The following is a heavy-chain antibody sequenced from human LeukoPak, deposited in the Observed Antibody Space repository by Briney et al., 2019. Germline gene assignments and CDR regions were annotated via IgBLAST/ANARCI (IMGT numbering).Heavy chain of an antibody. CDR3: ARRGNYYGDSMDY. J-gene: IGHJ4*02. D-gene: IGHD4-17*01. V-gene: IGHV3-64*01. Sequence: GGSLRLSCAASGFTFSSYAMHWVRQAPGKGLEYVSAISSNGGSTYYANSVKGRFTISRDNSKNTLYLQMGSLRTEDKAVYYCARRGNYYGDSMDYWGQGTLVTVSS. CDR2: ISSNGGST. CDR1: GFTFSSYA.